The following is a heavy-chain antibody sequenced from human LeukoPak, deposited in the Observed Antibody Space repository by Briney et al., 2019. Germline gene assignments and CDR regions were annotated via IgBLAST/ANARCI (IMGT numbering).Heavy chain of an antibody. J-gene: IGHJ4*02. D-gene: IGHD2-2*01. Sequence: APVKVSCKASGYTFTSYGISWVRQAPGQGLEWMGWISAYNDNRNYAQKLQGRVSMTADKSTSTAYMELRSLRSDDTAVYYCARAEYTSSWSYFDCWGQGTLVTVSS. V-gene: IGHV1-18*01. CDR2: ISAYNDNR. CDR3: ARAEYTSSWSYFDC. CDR1: GYTFTSYG.